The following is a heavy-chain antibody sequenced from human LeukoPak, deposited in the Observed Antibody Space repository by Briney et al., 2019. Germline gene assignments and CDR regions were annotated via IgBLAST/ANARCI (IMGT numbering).Heavy chain of an antibody. CDR2: ISWNSGSI. CDR1: GFTFDDYA. CDR3: AKDIFTGIAAAGAIDY. D-gene: IGHD6-13*01. V-gene: IGHV3-9*01. Sequence: GRSLRLSCAASGFTFDDYAMHWVRHAPGKGLEWVSGISWNSGSIGYADSVKGRFTISIDNAKNSLHLQMNSLRAEDTALYYCAKDIFTGIAAAGAIDYWGQGTLVTVSS. J-gene: IGHJ4*02.